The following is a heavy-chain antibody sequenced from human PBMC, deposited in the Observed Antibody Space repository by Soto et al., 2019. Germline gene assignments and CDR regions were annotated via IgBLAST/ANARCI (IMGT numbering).Heavy chain of an antibody. CDR2: ISWNSGSI. D-gene: IGHD6-13*01. J-gene: IGHJ2*01. V-gene: IGHV3-9*01. Sequence: PGGSLRLSCAASEFTFSSYAMSWVRQAPGKGLEWVSGISWNSGSICYADSVKGRFTISRDNAKNSLYLQMNSLRAEDTALYYCAKDKYPGIPHHGPNWYFDLWGRGTLVTVSS. CDR3: AKDKYPGIPHHGPNWYFDL. CDR1: EFTFSSYA.